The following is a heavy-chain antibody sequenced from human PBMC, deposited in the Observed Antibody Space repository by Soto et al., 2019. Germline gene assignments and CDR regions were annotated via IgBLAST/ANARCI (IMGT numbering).Heavy chain of an antibody. Sequence: TSETLSLTCTVSGGSISSYYWSWIRQPPGKGLEWIGEINHSGSTNYNPSLKSRVTISVDTSKDQFSLKLSSVTAADTAVYYCARPRIAAAGYDYWGQGTLVTVSS. D-gene: IGHD6-13*01. V-gene: IGHV4-34*01. CDR3: ARPRIAAAGYDY. CDR2: INHSGST. J-gene: IGHJ4*02. CDR1: GGSISSYY.